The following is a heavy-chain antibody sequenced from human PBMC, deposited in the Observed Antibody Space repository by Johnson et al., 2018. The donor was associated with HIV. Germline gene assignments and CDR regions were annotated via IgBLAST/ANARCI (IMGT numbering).Heavy chain of an antibody. J-gene: IGHJ3*02. CDR1: GFTFSSYA. Sequence: QVQLVESGGGVVQPGGSLRLSCAASGFTFSSYAMHWVRQAPGKGLEWVAVISYDGSNKYYADSVKGRFTISRDNSKNTRYLQMNSLRAKDTAVYYCARDKWELLGTFDIWGQGTMVTVSS. CDR3: ARDKWELLGTFDI. CDR2: ISYDGSNK. V-gene: IGHV3-30-3*01. D-gene: IGHD1-26*01.